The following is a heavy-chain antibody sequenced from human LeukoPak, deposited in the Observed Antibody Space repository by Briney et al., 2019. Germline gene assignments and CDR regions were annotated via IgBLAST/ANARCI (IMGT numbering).Heavy chain of an antibody. CDR3: ARASDGSVFGMDA. CDR1: GFTFSSYE. V-gene: IGHV3-48*03. J-gene: IGHJ6*02. Sequence: GGSLRLSCAAAGFTFSSYEMNWVRQAPGKGREGVSYISISGSTIPYADAVKGRFTISRDNAKNSLYLRMNSPRAEATAVYYCARASDGSVFGMDAWGQGTTVTVSS. D-gene: IGHD5-24*01. CDR2: ISISGSTI.